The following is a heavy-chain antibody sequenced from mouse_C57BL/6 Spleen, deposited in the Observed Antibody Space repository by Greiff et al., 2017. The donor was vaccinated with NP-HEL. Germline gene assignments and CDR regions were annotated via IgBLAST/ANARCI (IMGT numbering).Heavy chain of an antibody. J-gene: IGHJ4*01. D-gene: IGHD3-1*01. CDR1: GFTFSDYY. Sequence: EVMLVESEGGLVQPGSSMKLSCTASGFTFSDYYMAWVRQVPEKGLEWVANINYDGSSTYYLDSLKSRFIISRDNAKNILYLQMSSLKSEDTATYYCARSGYLYAMDYWGQGTSVTVSS. CDR3: ARSGYLYAMDY. V-gene: IGHV5-16*01. CDR2: INYDGSST.